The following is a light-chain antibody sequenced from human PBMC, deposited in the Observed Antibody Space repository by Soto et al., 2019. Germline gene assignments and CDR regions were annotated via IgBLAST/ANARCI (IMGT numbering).Light chain of an antibody. V-gene: IGKV1-5*03. J-gene: IGKJ1*01. CDR2: KAS. Sequence: DIQMTQSPSTLSGSVGEIVTITCRASQTISSWLAWYQQKPGKAPKLLIYKASTLKSGVPSRFSGSGSGTEFTLTISSLQPDDFATYYCQHYNSYSEACGQGTKGDIK. CDR1: QTISSW. CDR3: QHYNSYSEA.